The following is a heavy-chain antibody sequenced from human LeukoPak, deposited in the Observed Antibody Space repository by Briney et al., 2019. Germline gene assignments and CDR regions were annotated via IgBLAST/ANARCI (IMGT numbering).Heavy chain of an antibody. V-gene: IGHV4-39*01. D-gene: IGHD3-22*01. Sequence: PSETLSLTCTVSGGSISSSSYYWGWIRQPPGKGLEWIGSIYYSGSTYYNPSLKSRVTISVDTSKNQFSLKLSSVTAADTAVYYCAIHYYDSSGYYAIGYYFDYWGQGTLVTVSS. J-gene: IGHJ4*02. CDR2: IYYSGST. CDR1: GGSISSSSYY. CDR3: AIHYYDSSGYYAIGYYFDY.